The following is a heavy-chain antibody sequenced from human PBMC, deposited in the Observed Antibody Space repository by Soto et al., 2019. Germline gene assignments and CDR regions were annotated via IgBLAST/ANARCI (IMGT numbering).Heavy chain of an antibody. J-gene: IGHJ6*03. CDR2: INPSGGST. V-gene: IGHV1-46*01. D-gene: IGHD3-3*01. CDR1: GYTFTSYY. CDR3: ARGGGNYDYRDYYYMYV. Sequence: ASVKVSCKASGYTFTSYYMHWVRQAPGQGLEWMGIINPSGGSTSYAQKFQGRVTMTRDTSTSTVYMELSSLRSEDTAVYYCARGGGNYDYRDYYYMYVWGKGTTVTVSS.